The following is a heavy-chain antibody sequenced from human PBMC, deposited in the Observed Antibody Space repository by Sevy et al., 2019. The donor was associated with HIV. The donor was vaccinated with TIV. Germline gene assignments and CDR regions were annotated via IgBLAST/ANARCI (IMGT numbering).Heavy chain of an antibody. V-gene: IGHV4-59*08. CDR1: GGSITSFY. CDR3: AGENAWGRGYS. CDR2: IYYNGHI. J-gene: IGHJ4*02. D-gene: IGHD1-26*01. Sequence: SETLSLTCTVSGGSITSFYWNWIRQPPGKGLEWIANIYYNGHINYNPSLKSRVTLSLDTSKNHFSLRLSSVTAADTAMYYCAGENAWGRGYSWGQGTLVTVSS.